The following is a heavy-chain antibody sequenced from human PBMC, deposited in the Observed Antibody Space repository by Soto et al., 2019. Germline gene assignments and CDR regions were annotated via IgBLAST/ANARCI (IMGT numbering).Heavy chain of an antibody. CDR2: IKEDGSEK. J-gene: IGHJ4*02. Sequence: HPGGSLRLSCAASGLTFSSHWMSWVRQAPGKGLEWVANIKEDGSEKYYVDSVRGRFTISRDNAKNSLYLQMNTLRVEDTAVYYYASHPHITVQGYWGQGTLVTVSS. V-gene: IGHV3-7*05. CDR3: ASHPHITVQGY. CDR1: GLTFSSHW. D-gene: IGHD1-20*01.